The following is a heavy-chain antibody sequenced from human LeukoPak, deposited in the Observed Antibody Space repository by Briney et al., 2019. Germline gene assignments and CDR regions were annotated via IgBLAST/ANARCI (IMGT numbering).Heavy chain of an antibody. Sequence: GGSLRLSCAASTFTFSSYAMHWVRQAPGKGLEWVTVISSDGSNKYYADSVKGRFTISRDNAKNSLYLQMNSLRAEDTAVYYCARDLIIWGASLLGAFDIWGQGTMVTVSS. CDR3: ARDLIIWGASLLGAFDI. CDR2: ISSDGSNK. CDR1: TFTFSSYA. J-gene: IGHJ3*02. V-gene: IGHV3-30*04. D-gene: IGHD3-16*01.